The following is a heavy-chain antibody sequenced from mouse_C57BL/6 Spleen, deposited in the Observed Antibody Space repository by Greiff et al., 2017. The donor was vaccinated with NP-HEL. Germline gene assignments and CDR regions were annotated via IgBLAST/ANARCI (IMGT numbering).Heavy chain of an antibody. J-gene: IGHJ2*01. CDR2: INPNNGGT. V-gene: IGHV1-26*01. D-gene: IGHD4-1*01. CDR1: GYTFTDYY. CDR3: ARVLGDY. Sequence: VQLQQSGPELVKPGASVKISCKASGYTFTDYYMNWVKQSHGKSLEWIGDINPNNGGTSYNQKFKGKATLTVDKSSSTAYMELRSLTSEDSAVYYCARVLGDYWGQGTTLTVSS.